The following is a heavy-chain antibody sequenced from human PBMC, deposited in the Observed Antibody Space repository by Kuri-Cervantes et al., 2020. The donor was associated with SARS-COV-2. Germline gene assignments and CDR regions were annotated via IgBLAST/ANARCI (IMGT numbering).Heavy chain of an antibody. J-gene: IGHJ4*02. Sequence: GGSLRLSCAASGFPFNSYGMHWVRRAPGMGLEWVAVMWFIGGNEHYAESVKGRFTISRDSSKNMVYLQMNSLRVEDTGVYYCAKGYSYGYWGTFDSWGQGTLATVSS. D-gene: IGHD5-18*01. V-gene: IGHV3-33*03. CDR1: GFPFNSYG. CDR2: MWFIGGNE. CDR3: AKGYSYGYWGTFDS.